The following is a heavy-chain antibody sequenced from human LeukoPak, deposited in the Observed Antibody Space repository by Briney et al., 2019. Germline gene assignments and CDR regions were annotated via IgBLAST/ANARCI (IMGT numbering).Heavy chain of an antibody. CDR2: IYYSGRT. CDR1: GGSMSTYY. J-gene: IGHJ5*02. Sequence: PSETLSLTCTVSGGSMSTYYWSWIRQPPGKGLEWIGYIYYSGRTNYNPSLKSRVTISVDTSKNQFSLKVSSVTAADTAVYYCARCGPSGGSCEDWFDPWGQGTLVTVSS. D-gene: IGHD2-15*01. CDR3: ARCGPSGGSCEDWFDP. V-gene: IGHV4-59*01.